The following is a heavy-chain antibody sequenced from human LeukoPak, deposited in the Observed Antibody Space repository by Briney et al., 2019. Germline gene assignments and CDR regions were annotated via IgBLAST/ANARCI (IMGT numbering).Heavy chain of an antibody. CDR2: ISYDGSNK. V-gene: IGHV3-30*18. D-gene: IGHD3-10*01. CDR3: AKAHYYYGPGSS. CDR1: GFTFSSYG. J-gene: IGHJ4*02. Sequence: PGRSLRLSCAASGFTFSSYGMHWVRQAPGKGLEWVAVISYDGSNKYYADSVKGRFTISRDNSKNTLYLQMNSLRAEDTAVYYCAKAHYYYGPGSSWGQGTLVTVSS.